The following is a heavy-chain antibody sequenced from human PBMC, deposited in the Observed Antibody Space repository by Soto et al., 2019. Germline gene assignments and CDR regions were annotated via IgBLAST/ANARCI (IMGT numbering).Heavy chain of an antibody. CDR2: IYYTGTA. D-gene: IGHD6-19*01. CDR1: GASIRGSDYY. V-gene: IGHV4-39*01. Sequence: QLQLQESGPGLVAPSETLSLTCSVSGASIRGSDYYWAWIRQPPGKGLEWLGTIYYTGTAYYNPSLKSRVNISVDPSTYQFSFYLRSVNAADTDLYFCAAMRGQWLPRDWGQGILVTVSS. J-gene: IGHJ4*02. CDR3: AAMRGQWLPRD.